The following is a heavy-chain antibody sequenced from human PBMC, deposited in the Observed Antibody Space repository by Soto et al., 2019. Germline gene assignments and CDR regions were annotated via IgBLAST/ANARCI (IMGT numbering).Heavy chain of an antibody. Sequence: PGGSLRLSCAASGFTFSIYWMHWVRQAPGKGLVWVSRINSDGSSTTYADSVKGRFTISRDNAKNTLYLQMNSLRAEDTAVYYCARDRVRYCSGGSCYGAAYFDYWGQGTLVTVSS. CDR1: GFTFSIYW. D-gene: IGHD2-15*01. V-gene: IGHV3-74*01. J-gene: IGHJ4*02. CDR2: INSDGSST. CDR3: ARDRVRYCSGGSCYGAAYFDY.